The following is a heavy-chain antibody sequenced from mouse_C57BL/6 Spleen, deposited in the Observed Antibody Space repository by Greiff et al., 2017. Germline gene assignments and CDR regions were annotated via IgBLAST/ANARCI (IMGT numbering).Heavy chain of an antibody. CDR3: ARDWGYYYGSSSAWFAY. CDR2: INPNNGGT. D-gene: IGHD1-1*01. CDR1: GYTFTDYN. V-gene: IGHV1-22*01. Sequence: EVQLQQSGPELVKPGASVKMSCKASGYTFTDYNMHWVKQSHGKSLEWIGYINPNNGGTSYNQKFKGKATLTVNKSSSTAYMELRSLTSEESAVYYCARDWGYYYGSSSAWFAYWGQGTLVTVSA. J-gene: IGHJ3*01.